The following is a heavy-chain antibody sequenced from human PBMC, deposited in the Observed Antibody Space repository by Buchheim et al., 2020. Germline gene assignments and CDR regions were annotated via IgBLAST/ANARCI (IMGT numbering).Heavy chain of an antibody. D-gene: IGHD3-16*01. V-gene: IGHV3-30-3*01. Sequence: QAQLVESGGGVVQPGRSLRLSCAASGFTFSSYAMHWVRQAPGKGLEWVAVISYDGSNKYYADSVKGRFTISRDNSKNTLYLQMNSLRAEDTAVYYCARDSAQGGVDYWGQGTL. CDR1: GFTFSSYA. J-gene: IGHJ4*02. CDR2: ISYDGSNK. CDR3: ARDSAQGGVDY.